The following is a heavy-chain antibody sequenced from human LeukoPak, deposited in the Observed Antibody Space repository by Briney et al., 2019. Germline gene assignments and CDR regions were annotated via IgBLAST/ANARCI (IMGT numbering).Heavy chain of an antibody. CDR2: IYYSGST. Sequence: SETLSLTCTVSGGSISSYYWSWIRQPPGKGLEWIGYIYYSGSTNYNPSLKSRVTISVDTSKNQFSLKLSSVTAAGTAVYYCAREHYGSGFDYWGQGTLVTVSS. J-gene: IGHJ4*02. CDR1: GGSISSYY. V-gene: IGHV4-59*01. CDR3: AREHYGSGFDY. D-gene: IGHD3-10*01.